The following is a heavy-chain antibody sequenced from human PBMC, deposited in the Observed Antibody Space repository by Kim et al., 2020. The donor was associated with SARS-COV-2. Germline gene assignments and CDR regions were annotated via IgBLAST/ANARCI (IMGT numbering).Heavy chain of an antibody. CDR3: ARRRYFDY. J-gene: IGHJ4*02. V-gene: IGHV4-34*01. Sequence: SETLSLTCAVYGGSFSGYYWSWIRQPPGKGLEWIGEINHSGSTNYNPSLKSRVTISVDTSKNQFSLKLSSVTAADTAVYYCARRRYFDYWGQGTLVTVSS. CDR2: INHSGST. CDR1: GGSFSGYY.